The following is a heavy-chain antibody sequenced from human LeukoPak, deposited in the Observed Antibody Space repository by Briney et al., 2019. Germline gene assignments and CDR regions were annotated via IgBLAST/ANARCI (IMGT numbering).Heavy chain of an antibody. CDR3: AKDHLTYYYDSSGPPAGFDY. D-gene: IGHD3-22*01. CDR1: GFTFSSYS. J-gene: IGHJ4*02. V-gene: IGHV3-48*01. Sequence: GGSLRLSCAASGFTFSSYSMNWVRQAPGKGLEWVSYISSSSSTIYYADSVKGRFTISRDNAKNSLYLQMNSLRAEDTAVYYCAKDHLTYYYDSSGPPAGFDYWGQGTLVTVSS. CDR2: ISSSSSTI.